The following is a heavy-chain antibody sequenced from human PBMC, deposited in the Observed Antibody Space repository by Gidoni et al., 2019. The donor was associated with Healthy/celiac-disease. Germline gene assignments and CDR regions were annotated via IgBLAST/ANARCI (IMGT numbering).Heavy chain of an antibody. CDR1: GYTFTSYD. CDR2: MNPNSGNT. V-gene: IGHV1-8*01. J-gene: IGHJ6*02. Sequence: QVQLVQSGAEVKKPGASVKVSCKASGYTFTSYDINWVRQATGQGLEWMGWMNPNSGNTGYAQKFQGRVTMTRNTSISTAYMELSSLRSEDTAVYYCARKSIRFWSGLSPNYYYYGMDVWGQGTTVTVSS. D-gene: IGHD3-3*01. CDR3: ARKSIRFWSGLSPNYYYYGMDV.